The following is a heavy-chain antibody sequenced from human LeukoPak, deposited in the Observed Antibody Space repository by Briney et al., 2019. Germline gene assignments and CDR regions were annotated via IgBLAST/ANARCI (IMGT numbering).Heavy chain of an antibody. J-gene: IGHJ4*02. CDR1: GYSFTNYW. CDR3: ARQTNYYDSSGYSDY. Sequence: GESLKISCKGSGYSFTNYWIGWVRQMPGKGLEWMGIIYPGDSDTRYGPSFQGQVTISSDKSISTAYLQWSSLKASDTAMYYCARQTNYYDSSGYSDYWGQGTLVTVSS. CDR2: IYPGDSDT. D-gene: IGHD3-22*01. V-gene: IGHV5-51*01.